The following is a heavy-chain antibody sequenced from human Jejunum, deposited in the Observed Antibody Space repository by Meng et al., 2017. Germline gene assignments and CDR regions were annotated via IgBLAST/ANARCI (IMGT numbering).Heavy chain of an antibody. CDR1: GFTFSNYA. J-gene: IGHJ3*02. Sequence: GESLKISCAASGFTFSNYAMIWVRQAPGKGLECVSAISGNRGFTYYADSVKGLFTLSRDNSWNTLYLEMHSLRAEDTAVYYCAKFHGPFKSDGWTYEPFNIWGQGTRVTVSS. CDR3: AKFHGPFKSDGWTYEPFNI. V-gene: IGHV3-23*01. D-gene: IGHD5-24*01. CDR2: ISGNRGFT.